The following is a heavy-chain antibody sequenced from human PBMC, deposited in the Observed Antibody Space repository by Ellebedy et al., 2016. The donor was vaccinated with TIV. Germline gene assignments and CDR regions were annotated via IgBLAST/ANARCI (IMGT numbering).Heavy chain of an antibody. V-gene: IGHV1-46*01. CDR1: GYSFTSYF. J-gene: IGHJ4*02. CDR3: ARDGPLGIDY. CDR2: INPSGGST. Sequence: ASVKVSCQASGYSFTSYFIHWVRQAPGQGLEWMGIINPSGGSTDYAQRFQGRVTVTRGTSTRTVYMELSSLRSEDTAVYYCARDGPLGIDYWGQGTLVTVSS. D-gene: IGHD7-27*01.